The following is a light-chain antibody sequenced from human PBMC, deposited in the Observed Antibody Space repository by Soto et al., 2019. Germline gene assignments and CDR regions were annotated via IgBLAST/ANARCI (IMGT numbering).Light chain of an antibody. Sequence: DIQMTQSPSSVSASVGDSVTIACRASQNINSWLAWYQVKPGKAPKLLIFAASNLQSGVQARFSGSGSGTDFTLTISSLQPEDFATYYCQQASSFPFTFGPGTKVDI. V-gene: IGKV1-12*01. CDR3: QQASSFPFT. CDR1: QNINSW. CDR2: AAS. J-gene: IGKJ3*01.